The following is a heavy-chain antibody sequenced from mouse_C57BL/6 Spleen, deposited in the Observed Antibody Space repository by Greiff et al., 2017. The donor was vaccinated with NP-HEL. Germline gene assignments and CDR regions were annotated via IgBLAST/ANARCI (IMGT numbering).Heavy chain of an antibody. D-gene: IGHD3-2*02. J-gene: IGHJ3*01. CDR2: INPNYGTT. Sequence: VHVKQSGPELVKPGASVKISCKASGYSFTDYNMNWVKQSNGKSLEWIGVINPNYGTTSYNQKFKGKATLTVDQSSSTAYMQLNSLTSEDSAVYYCASQDSSGYDWFAYWGQGTLVTVSA. CDR3: ASQDSSGYDWFAY. V-gene: IGHV1-39*01. CDR1: GYSFTDYN.